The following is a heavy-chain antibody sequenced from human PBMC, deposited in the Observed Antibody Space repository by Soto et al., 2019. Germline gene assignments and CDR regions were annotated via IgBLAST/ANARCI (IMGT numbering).Heavy chain of an antibody. CDR3: ASDGVGCTSFFGYFDY. Sequence: QVQLVESGGGVVQPGTSLRLSCAASEFIFSVYGMHWVRQPPGKGLEWVAVIRFDGSNIYYADSVKGRFTISRDNSKNTLYLEMNSLRAEDTAVYYCASDGVGCTSFFGYFDYWGQGALVTVSS. CDR1: EFIFSVYG. V-gene: IGHV3-33*01. D-gene: IGHD1-26*01. J-gene: IGHJ4*02. CDR2: IRFDGSNI.